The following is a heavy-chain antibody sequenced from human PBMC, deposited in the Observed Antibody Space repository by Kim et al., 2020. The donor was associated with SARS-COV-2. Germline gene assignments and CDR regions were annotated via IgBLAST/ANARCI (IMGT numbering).Heavy chain of an antibody. J-gene: IGHJ4*02. D-gene: IGHD6-25*01. CDR1: GFSFTNYE. CDR2: IDYYGSTT. V-gene: IGHV3-48*03. CDR3: ARLRSGYAGFDS. Sequence: GGSLRLSCKASGFSFTNYEMSWIRRAPGKGLEWIAYIDYYGSTTHLAKSMKGRFTVSRQNAQDSLFLEMNNLRAEDTAIYYCARLRSGYAGFDSWGQGVLVSVSS.